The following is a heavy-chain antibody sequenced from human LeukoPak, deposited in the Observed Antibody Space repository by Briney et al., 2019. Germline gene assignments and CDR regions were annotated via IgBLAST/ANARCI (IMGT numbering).Heavy chain of an antibody. CDR1: GDSISNYY. CDR2: IYYSGRT. V-gene: IGHV4-59*01. CDR3: AKDIRDILTAPNFDY. Sequence: SETLSLTCTVSGDSISNYYWSWIRQPPGKGLEWIGYIYYSGRTNYNPSLKSRVTISVDTSKNQFSLKLTSVTAADTALYYCAKDIRDILTAPNFDYWGQGTLVTVSS. D-gene: IGHD3-9*01. J-gene: IGHJ4*02.